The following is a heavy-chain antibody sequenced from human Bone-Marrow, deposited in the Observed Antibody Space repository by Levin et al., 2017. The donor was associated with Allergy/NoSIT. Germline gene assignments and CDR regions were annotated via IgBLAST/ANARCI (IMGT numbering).Heavy chain of an antibody. J-gene: IGHJ4*02. CDR1: GYSFTSYW. Sequence: ASVKVSCKGSGYSFTSYWIGWVRQMPGKGLEWMGIIYPGDSDTRYSPSFQGQVTISADKSISTAYLQWSSLKASDTAMYYCAVVMDIVVVPAAAPRYWGQGTLVTVSS. D-gene: IGHD2-2*03. V-gene: IGHV5-51*01. CDR2: IYPGDSDT. CDR3: AVVMDIVVVPAAAPRY.